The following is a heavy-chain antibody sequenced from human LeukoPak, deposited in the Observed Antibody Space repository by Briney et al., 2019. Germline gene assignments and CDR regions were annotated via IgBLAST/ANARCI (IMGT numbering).Heavy chain of an antibody. Sequence: GGSLRLSCAASGFTVSSNYMSWVRQAPGKGLEWVPVIYSGGSTYYADSVKDRFTISRDNSKNTLYLQMNSLRAEDTAVYYCARVVTGDYFDYWGQGTLVTVSS. J-gene: IGHJ4*02. CDR2: IYSGGST. CDR1: GFTVSSNY. CDR3: ARVVTGDYFDY. D-gene: IGHD2-21*02. V-gene: IGHV3-53*01.